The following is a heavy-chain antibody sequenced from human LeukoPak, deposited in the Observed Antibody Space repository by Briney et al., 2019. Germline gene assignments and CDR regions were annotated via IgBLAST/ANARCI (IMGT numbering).Heavy chain of an antibody. CDR2: IHYSGST. CDR1: GGSITNNY. CDR3: TRGDYYYMDV. Sequence: SETLSLTCTVSGGSITNNYWSWIRQPPGKGLECIGYIHYSGSTNYNPSLKSRVTISVDTSKYQFFLKLSSVTAADTAVYYCTRGDYYYMDVWGKGTTVTISS. J-gene: IGHJ6*03. V-gene: IGHV4-59*01.